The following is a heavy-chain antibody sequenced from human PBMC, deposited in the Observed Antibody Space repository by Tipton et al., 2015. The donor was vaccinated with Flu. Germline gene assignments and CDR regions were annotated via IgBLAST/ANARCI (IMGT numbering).Heavy chain of an antibody. CDR3: VGAGYSYGFGAFDI. V-gene: IGHV5-51*01. CDR1: GDTFANYW. J-gene: IGHJ3*02. Sequence: QLVQSGAEVKKPGESLKISCKGSGDTFANYWIGRVRQMPGKGLEWMGIIYPGDSDARYNSSFQGQVTISADKSISTAYLQWSSLKASDSAIYYCVGAGYSYGFGAFDIWGQGTMVTVSS. D-gene: IGHD5-18*01. CDR2: IYPGDSDA.